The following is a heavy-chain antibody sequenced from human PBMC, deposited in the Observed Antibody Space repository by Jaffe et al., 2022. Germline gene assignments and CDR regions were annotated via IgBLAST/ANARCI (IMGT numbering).Heavy chain of an antibody. D-gene: IGHD4-17*01. CDR3: ARLPLYGDSR. Sequence: QVQLQESGPGLVKPSETLSLTCAVSGYSISSGYYWGWIRQPPGKGLEWIGSIYHSGSTYYNPSLKSRVTISVDTSKNQFSLKLSSVTAADTAVYYCARLPLYGDSRWGQGTLVTVSS. J-gene: IGHJ4*02. V-gene: IGHV4-38-2*01. CDR2: IYHSGST. CDR1: GYSISSGYY.